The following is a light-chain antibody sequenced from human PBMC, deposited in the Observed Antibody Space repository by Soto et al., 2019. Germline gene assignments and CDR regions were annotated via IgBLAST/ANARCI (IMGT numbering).Light chain of an antibody. CDR3: QQANSFPIT. J-gene: IGKJ5*01. CDR1: QVISTW. CDR2: AAS. Sequence: DIQMTQSPSSVSASVGDRVTITCRASQVISTWLAWYQQKPGQAPKLLIYAASVLESGVPSRFSGRGSGTDFTLTIRSVQTEDLATYRCQQANSFPITFGLGTRLDIK. V-gene: IGKV1-12*01.